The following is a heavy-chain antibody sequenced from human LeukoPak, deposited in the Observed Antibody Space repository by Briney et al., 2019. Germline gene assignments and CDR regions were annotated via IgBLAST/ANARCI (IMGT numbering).Heavy chain of an antibody. CDR2: ISAYNGNT. J-gene: IGHJ4*02. D-gene: IGHD5-12*01. CDR1: GYTFTRYG. Sequence: GASVKVSCKASGYTFTRYGISWVRQAPGQGLEWMGWISAYNGNTNYAQKLQGRVTMTTDTSTRTAYMGLRSLRSDDTAVYYCAREASDIVATIPYFDYWGQGTLVIVSS. V-gene: IGHV1-18*01. CDR3: AREASDIVATIPYFDY.